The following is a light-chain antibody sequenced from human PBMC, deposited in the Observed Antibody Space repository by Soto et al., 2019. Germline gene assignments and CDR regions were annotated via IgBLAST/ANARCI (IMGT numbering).Light chain of an antibody. CDR3: MQALQTPRFT. V-gene: IGKV2-28*01. Sequence: DIVMTQSPLSLPVTPGEPASISCRSSQSLLHSNGYNYLDWYLQKPGQSPQLLIYLGSNRASGVPDRFSGSGSGTDFTLKISRVEAEDVGVYYCMQALQTPRFTLGPGTKVDIK. J-gene: IGKJ3*01. CDR1: QSLLHSNGYNY. CDR2: LGS.